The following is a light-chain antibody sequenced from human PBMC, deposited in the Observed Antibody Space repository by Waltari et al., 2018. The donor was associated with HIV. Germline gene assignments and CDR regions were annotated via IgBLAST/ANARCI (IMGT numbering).Light chain of an antibody. CDR3: GSYTTSSTPYV. V-gene: IGLV2-14*01. CDR2: EVS. Sequence: QSALTQPASVSGSPGQSITISCTGTSSDIGGHNYVSWYQQHPGKAPKLMIYEVSNRPSGVCNRFSGSKSGNSASLTISGLQPEDEADYYCGSYTTSSTPYVFGTGTKVTVL. CDR1: SSDIGGHNY. J-gene: IGLJ1*01.